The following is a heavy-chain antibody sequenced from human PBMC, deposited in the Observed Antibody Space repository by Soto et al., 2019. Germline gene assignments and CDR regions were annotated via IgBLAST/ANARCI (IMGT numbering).Heavy chain of an antibody. Sequence: QITLKESGPPLVKPTQTLTLTCTFSGFSLTTSGGGVGWIRQPPGKALEWLALIYWDDDKRYSPSLKSRITITKDTSKKQVVLTMTNMDPADTATYFCAHRTTPLTSWCAPWGQGTLFTVSP. CDR1: GFSLTTSGGG. D-gene: IGHD1-1*01. J-gene: IGHJ5*02. V-gene: IGHV2-5*02. CDR3: AHRTTPLTSWCAP. CDR2: IYWDDDK.